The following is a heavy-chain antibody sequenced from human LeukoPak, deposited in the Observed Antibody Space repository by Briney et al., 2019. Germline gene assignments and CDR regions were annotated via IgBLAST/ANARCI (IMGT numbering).Heavy chain of an antibody. CDR3: ARGGAVERYCSSTSCDCFDAFDI. D-gene: IGHD2-2*01. CDR1: GYSFTSYW. Sequence: AESLKSSCKGSGYSFTSYWISWVRQMPGKGLEWIWRIDPSDSYSNYSPSFQGHVTISVDKSISTAYLQWSSLKALDTAMYYCARGGAVERYCSSTSCDCFDAFDIWGQGTMVTVSS. CDR2: IDPSDSYS. V-gene: IGHV5-10-1*01. J-gene: IGHJ3*02.